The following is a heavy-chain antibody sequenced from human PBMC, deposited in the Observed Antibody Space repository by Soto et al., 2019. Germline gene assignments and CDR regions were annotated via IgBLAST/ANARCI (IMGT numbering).Heavy chain of an antibody. CDR3: ARDAAMGDYYHYGMDV. CDR2: INPSSGGA. CDR1: GYTFTGYY. Sequence: ASVKVSCKAPGYTFTGYYLHWVRQAPGQGLEWMGWINPSSGGANIAQKFQGWVTMTRDTSIDTAYMELTRLRSDDTAVYYCARDAAMGDYYHYGMDVWGQGTTVTVSS. J-gene: IGHJ6*02. D-gene: IGHD5-18*01. V-gene: IGHV1-2*04.